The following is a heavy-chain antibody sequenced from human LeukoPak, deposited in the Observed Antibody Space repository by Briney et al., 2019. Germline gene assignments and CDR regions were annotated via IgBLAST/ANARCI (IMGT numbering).Heavy chain of an antibody. CDR3: AGGPQPYCSSTSCFERDDAFDI. D-gene: IGHD2-2*01. V-gene: IGHV3-7*03. J-gene: IGHJ3*02. CDR2: IKQDGSEK. Sequence: GGSLRLSCAASGFTFSSYWMSWVRQAPGKGLEWVANIKQDGSEKYYVDSVKGRFTISRDNAKNSLYLQMNSLRAEDTAVYYCAGGPQPYCSSTSCFERDDAFDIWGQGTMVTVSS. CDR1: GFTFSSYW.